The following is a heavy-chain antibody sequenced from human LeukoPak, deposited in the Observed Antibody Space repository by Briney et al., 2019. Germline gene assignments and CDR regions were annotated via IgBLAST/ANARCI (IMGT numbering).Heavy chain of an antibody. V-gene: IGHV3-30*18. CDR2: VSYDGNTQ. CDR1: GFTFSSYG. CDR3: AKRYKDSSGWYSLDY. Sequence: SGGSLRLSCAASGFTFSSYGIHWVRQAPGKGPEWVGVVSYDGNTQYYADSVKGRFTISRDNSKNSLYLQMNSLRAEDTAVYYCAKRYKDSSGWYSLDYWGQGTQVTVSS. J-gene: IGHJ4*02. D-gene: IGHD6-19*01.